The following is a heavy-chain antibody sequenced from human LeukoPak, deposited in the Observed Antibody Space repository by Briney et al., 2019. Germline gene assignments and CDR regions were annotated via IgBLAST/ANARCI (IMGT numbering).Heavy chain of an antibody. Sequence: GGSLRLSCAASGFTFGSYAMSWVRQAPGKGLEWVSAISGSGGSTYYADSVKGRFTISRDNSKNTLYLQMNSLRAEDTAVYYCAKGTFRHPGSLDIWGQGTMVTVSS. D-gene: IGHD1-26*01. J-gene: IGHJ3*02. V-gene: IGHV3-23*01. CDR3: AKGTFRHPGSLDI. CDR2: ISGSGGST. CDR1: GFTFGSYA.